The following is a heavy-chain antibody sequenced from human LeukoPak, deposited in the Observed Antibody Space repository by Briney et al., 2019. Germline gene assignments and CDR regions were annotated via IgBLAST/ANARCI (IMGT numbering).Heavy chain of an antibody. D-gene: IGHD3-3*01. CDR2: INHSGGT. J-gene: IGHJ5*02. CDR3: ARPAYYDFWSGYSEAWFDP. V-gene: IGHV4-34*01. CDR1: GGSSSGYY. Sequence: PSETLSLTCAVYGGSSSGYYWSWIRQPPGKGLEWIGEINHSGGTNYNPSLKSRVTISVDTSKNQFSLKLSSVTAADTAVYYCARPAYYDFWSGYSEAWFDPWGQGTLVTVSS.